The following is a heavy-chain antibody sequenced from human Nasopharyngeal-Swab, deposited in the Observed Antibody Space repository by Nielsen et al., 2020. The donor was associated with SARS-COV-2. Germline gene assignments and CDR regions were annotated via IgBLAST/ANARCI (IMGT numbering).Heavy chain of an antibody. D-gene: IGHD3-3*01. Sequence: ASVKVSCKASGYTFSSYAMHWVRQAPGQGLEWMGWINGGNGNTKYSQRFQGRVTISRDTSVNTAYMDLTSLRSEDTAVYYCAMQLPIFDFDFWSGLAYWGQGTLVTVSS. CDR1: GYTFSSYA. CDR3: AMQLPIFDFDFWSGLAY. J-gene: IGHJ4*02. CDR2: INGGNGNT. V-gene: IGHV1-3*01.